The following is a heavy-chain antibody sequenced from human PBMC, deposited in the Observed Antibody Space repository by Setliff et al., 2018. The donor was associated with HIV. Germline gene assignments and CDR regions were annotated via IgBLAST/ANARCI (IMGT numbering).Heavy chain of an antibody. CDR3: NTVDDPILTGH. CDR2: ISYDGSNK. D-gene: IGHD3-9*01. J-gene: IGHJ4*02. Sequence: GESLKISCAASGFNFSSYAMHWVRQAPGKGLEWVAVISYDGSNKYYADSVKGRFTISRDNAKNSLYLQMNSLRAEDTAVYYCNTVDDPILTGHWGQGTLVTVSS. CDR1: GFNFSSYA. V-gene: IGHV3-30-3*01.